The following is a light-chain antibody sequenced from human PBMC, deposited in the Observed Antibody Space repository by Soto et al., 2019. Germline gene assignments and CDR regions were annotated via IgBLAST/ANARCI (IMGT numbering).Light chain of an antibody. CDR2: DVS. Sequence: QSVLTQPASVSGSPGQSITISCTGTSSDIGRYNYVSWYQQHPGKAPKVMIYDVSSRPSGVSNRFSGSKSGNTASLTISGLQAEDEADYYCSSYTSISVVFGGGTKLTVL. CDR3: SSYTSISVV. CDR1: SSDIGRYNY. J-gene: IGLJ2*01. V-gene: IGLV2-14*03.